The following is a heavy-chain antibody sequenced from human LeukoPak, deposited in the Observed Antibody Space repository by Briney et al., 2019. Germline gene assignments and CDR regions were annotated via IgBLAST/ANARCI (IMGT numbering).Heavy chain of an antibody. D-gene: IGHD3-10*01. CDR1: GYTFTGCY. V-gene: IGHV1-2*02. Sequence: ASVKVSCKASGYTFTGCYMHWVRQAPGQGLEWMGWINPNSGGTNYAQKFQGRVTMTRDTSISTAYMELSRLRSDDTAVYYCARDPRGAFGELSAGEIDYYYYGMDVWGQGTTVTVSS. J-gene: IGHJ6*02. CDR2: INPNSGGT. CDR3: ARDPRGAFGELSAGEIDYYYYGMDV.